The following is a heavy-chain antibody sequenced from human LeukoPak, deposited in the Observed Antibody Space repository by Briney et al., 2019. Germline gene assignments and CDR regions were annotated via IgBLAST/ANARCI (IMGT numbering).Heavy chain of an antibody. CDR2: ISSSSSYI. J-gene: IGHJ5*02. D-gene: IGHD2-21*02. Sequence: KSGGSLRLSCAASGFTFSSYSMNWVRQAPGKGLEWVSSISSSSSYIYYADSVKGRFTISRDNAKNSLYLQMNSLRAEDTAVYYCARDPVVVVTAGWFDPWGQGTLVTVSS. V-gene: IGHV3-21*01. CDR3: ARDPVVVVTAGWFDP. CDR1: GFTFSSYS.